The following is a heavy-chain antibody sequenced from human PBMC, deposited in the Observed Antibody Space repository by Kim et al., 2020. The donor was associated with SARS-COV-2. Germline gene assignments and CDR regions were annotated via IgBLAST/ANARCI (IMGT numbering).Heavy chain of an antibody. J-gene: IGHJ6*02. CDR3: AFSGLWFGDSSGMDV. CDR2: IYYSGST. V-gene: IGHV4-61*01. CDR1: GGSVSSGSYY. D-gene: IGHD3-10*01. Sequence: SETLSLTCTVSGGSVSSGSYYWSWIRQPPGKGLEWIGYIYYSGSTNYNPSLKSRVTISVDTSKNQFSLKLSSVTAADTAVYYCAFSGLWFGDSSGMDVWGQGTTVTVSS.